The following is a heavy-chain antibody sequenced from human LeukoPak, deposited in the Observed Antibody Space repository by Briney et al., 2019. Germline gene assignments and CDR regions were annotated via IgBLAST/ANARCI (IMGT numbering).Heavy chain of an antibody. Sequence: ASVKVSCKASGYTFTSYGISWVRQAPGQGLEWMGWISAYNGNTNYAQKLQGRATLTTDTSTSPPYMELRRLRSDDTAVYYCARGGRRTYYYGSGSYFLVYWGQGTLVTVSS. CDR2: ISAYNGNT. V-gene: IGHV1-18*01. J-gene: IGHJ4*02. CDR3: ARGGRRTYYYGSGSYFLVY. D-gene: IGHD3-10*01. CDR1: GYTFTSYG.